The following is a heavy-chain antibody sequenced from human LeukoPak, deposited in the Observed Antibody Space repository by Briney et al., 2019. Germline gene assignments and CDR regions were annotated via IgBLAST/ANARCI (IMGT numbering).Heavy chain of an antibody. D-gene: IGHD6-13*01. Sequence: PSETLSLTCTVSGYSISSGYYWGWIRQPPGKGLEWIGSIYPSGSTYYYPSLKSRVTISLDTSKNQFSLKLSSVTAADTAVYYCARAYFSSWYMNWFDPWGQGTLVIVSS. V-gene: IGHV4-38-2*02. CDR3: ARAYFSSWYMNWFDP. CDR2: IYPSGST. J-gene: IGHJ5*02. CDR1: GYSISSGYY.